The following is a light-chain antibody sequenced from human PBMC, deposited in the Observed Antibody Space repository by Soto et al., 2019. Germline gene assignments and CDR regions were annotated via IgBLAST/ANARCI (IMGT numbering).Light chain of an antibody. CDR3: QQYGSSLFT. CDR2: GTS. J-gene: IGKJ3*01. V-gene: IGKV3-20*01. CDR1: QSVSSKY. Sequence: EIVLTQSPGTLSLSPGERATLSCRASQSVSSKYLAWYQQKPGQAPRVLIYGTSIRASGVPERFSGGGSGTDFTLTITRLEPEDVAVYYCQQYGSSLFTFWPGTKVDFK.